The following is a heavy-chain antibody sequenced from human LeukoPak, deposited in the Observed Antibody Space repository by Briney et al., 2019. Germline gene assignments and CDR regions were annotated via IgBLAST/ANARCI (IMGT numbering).Heavy chain of an antibody. CDR1: GFTFSNYA. V-gene: IGHV3-23*01. J-gene: IGHJ5*02. CDR3: EKDGFRGDCNAGSCYPFDP. CDR2: IDGSNTNT. D-gene: IGHD2-15*01. Sequence: GGSLRLSCAASGFTFSNYAMSWVRQAPGRGLEWVSTIDGSNTNTYYADSVKGRFTISRDNSKNTLYLQINSLRAEDTALYFCEKDGFRGDCNAGSCYPFDPWGQGTLVTVSS.